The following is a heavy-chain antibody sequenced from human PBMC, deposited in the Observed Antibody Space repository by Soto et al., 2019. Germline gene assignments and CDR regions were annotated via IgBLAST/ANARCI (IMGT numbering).Heavy chain of an antibody. CDR2: LNSNGDST. V-gene: IGHV3-64*07. Sequence: EVQLVESGGGLVQPGGSQRLSCAASGFTFSYYAMYWVRQAPGKGLQYVATLNSNGDSTYYAESVKGRFTISRDNAKNTLYLQMGSLRTEDMAVYYCARAASWHYGSGSYVDYWGQGTLVTVSS. D-gene: IGHD3-10*01. CDR3: ARAASWHYGSGSYVDY. CDR1: GFTFSYYA. J-gene: IGHJ4*02.